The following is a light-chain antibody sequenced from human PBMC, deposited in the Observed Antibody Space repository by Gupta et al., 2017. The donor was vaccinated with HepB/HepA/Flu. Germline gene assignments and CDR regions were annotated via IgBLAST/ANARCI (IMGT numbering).Light chain of an antibody. Sequence: EIVMTQSPATLSVSPGERATLSCRASQSVSSNLAWYQQKPGQAPRLLIYDASTRATGIPARFSGSGFGTEFTLTISSRQSEDFAVYYCQQYNNWPPITFGQGTRLEIK. V-gene: IGKV3-15*01. CDR2: DAS. CDR3: QQYNNWPPIT. J-gene: IGKJ5*01. CDR1: QSVSSN.